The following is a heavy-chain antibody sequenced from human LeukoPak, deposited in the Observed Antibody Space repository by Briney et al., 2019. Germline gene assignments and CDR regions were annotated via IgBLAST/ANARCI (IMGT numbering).Heavy chain of an antibody. D-gene: IGHD2-15*01. J-gene: IGHJ4*02. V-gene: IGHV3-48*04. CDR3: ARDRGGSYSAIDY. CDR2: ISSSSISI. Sequence: GGSLRLSCAASGFTFSSYAMSWVRQAPGKGLEWVSFISSSSISIYYADSVKGRFTISRDNAEKSLYLQMNSLRAEDTAVYYCARDRGGSYSAIDYWGQGTLVTVSS. CDR1: GFTFSSYA.